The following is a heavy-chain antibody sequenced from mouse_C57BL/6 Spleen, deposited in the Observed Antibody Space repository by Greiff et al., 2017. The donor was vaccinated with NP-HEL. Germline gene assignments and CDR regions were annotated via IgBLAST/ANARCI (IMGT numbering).Heavy chain of an antibody. J-gene: IGHJ3*01. V-gene: IGHV1-54*01. CDR3: ARRDYGSSFAY. CDR2: INPGSGGT. CDR1: GYAFTNYL. D-gene: IGHD1-1*01. Sequence: VKLQESGAELVRPGTSVKVSCKASGYAFTNYLIEWVKQRPGQGLEWIGVINPGSGGTNYNEKFKGKATLTADKSSSTAYMQLSSLTSEDSAVYFCARRDYGSSFAYWGQGTLVTVSA.